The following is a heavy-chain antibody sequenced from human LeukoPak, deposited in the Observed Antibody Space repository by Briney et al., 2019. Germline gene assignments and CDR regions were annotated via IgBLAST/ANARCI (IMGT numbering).Heavy chain of an antibody. CDR1: GFTVFNNY. D-gene: IGHD6-6*01. CDR3: VRDGPGGIEARKRYYGMDV. V-gene: IGHV3-7*05. J-gene: IGHJ6*02. CDR2: INQDGSEK. Sequence: GGSLRLSCAVSGFTVFNNYMSWIRQAPGKGLEWVASINQDGSEKYYVDSVKGRCTISRDNAKTSLYLQMSSLRAEDAAAYYCVRDGPGGIEARKRYYGMDVWGQGTTVSVSS.